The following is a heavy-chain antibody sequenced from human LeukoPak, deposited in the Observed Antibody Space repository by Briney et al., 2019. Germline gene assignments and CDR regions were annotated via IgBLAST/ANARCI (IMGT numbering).Heavy chain of an antibody. D-gene: IGHD3-10*01. CDR1: GFTFSSYA. J-gene: IGHJ3*02. CDR2: IWYDGSNK. CDR3: AKFGSGSYYFDAFDI. V-gene: IGHV3-30*02. Sequence: GGSLRLSSAASGFTFSSYAMHWVRQAPGKGLEWVAVIWYDGSNKYYADSVKGRFTISRDNSKNTLYLQMNSLRAEDTAVYYCAKFGSGSYYFDAFDIWGQGTMVTVSS.